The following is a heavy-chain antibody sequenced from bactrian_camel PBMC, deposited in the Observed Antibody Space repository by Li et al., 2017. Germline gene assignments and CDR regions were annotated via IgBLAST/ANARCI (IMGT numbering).Heavy chain of an antibody. CDR2: KSGRGEIR. D-gene: IGHD2*01. Sequence: VQLVESGGGSVQAGGSLRLSCTVSGFEIYNTEMGWYRQVPGKECELVSIKSGRGEIRYSDSVKGRFTISQGNAKNTLDLQMNDLKPEDTALYYCAAGAPDGAAWYDRNEWKYWGQGTQVTVS. CDR1: GFEIYNTE. CDR3: AAGAPDGAAWYDRNEWKY. V-gene: IGHV3S60*01. J-gene: IGHJ4*01.